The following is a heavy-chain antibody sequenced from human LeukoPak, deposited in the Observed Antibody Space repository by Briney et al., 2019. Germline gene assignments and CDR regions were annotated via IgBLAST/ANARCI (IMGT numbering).Heavy chain of an antibody. J-gene: IGHJ6*03. Sequence: GGSLRLSCAASGFTVSGSAMHWVRQASGKGLEWVDRIRSKANSYATAYAASVKGRFTISRDDSKNTAYLQMNSLKTEDTAVYYCTRQLGELLSGTLYYYYLDVWGKGTTVTVSS. V-gene: IGHV3-73*01. CDR1: GFTVSGSA. CDR2: IRSKANSYAT. CDR3: TRQLGELLSGTLYYYYLDV. D-gene: IGHD3-10*01.